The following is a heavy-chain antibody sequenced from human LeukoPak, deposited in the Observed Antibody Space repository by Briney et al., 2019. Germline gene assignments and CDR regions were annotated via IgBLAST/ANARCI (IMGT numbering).Heavy chain of an antibody. J-gene: IGHJ3*02. V-gene: IGHV4-31*03. CDR2: IYYSGST. CDR3: ARYPDSGGYYGSDSWYAFDI. CDR1: GGSISSGGYY. D-gene: IGHD3-10*01. Sequence: SETLSLTCTVSGGSISSGGYYWSWIRQHRGKGLEWIVYIYYSGSTYYNPSLKSRVTISVDTSKNQFSLKLSSVTAADTAVYYCARYPDSGGYYGSDSWYAFDIWGQGTMVTVSS.